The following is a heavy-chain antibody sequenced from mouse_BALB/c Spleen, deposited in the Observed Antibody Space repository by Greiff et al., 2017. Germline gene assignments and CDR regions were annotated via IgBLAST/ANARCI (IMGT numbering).Heavy chain of an antibody. Sequence: LKQPGSELVRPGASVKLSCKASGYTFTSYWMHWVKQRPGQGLEWIGNIYPGSGSTNYDEKFKSKATLTVDTSSSTAYMQLSSLTSEDSAVYYCTRFGNWAMDYWGQGTSVTVSS. CDR1: GYTFTSYW. CDR2: IYPGSGST. CDR3: TRFGNWAMDY. V-gene: IGHV1S22*01. D-gene: IGHD2-1*01. J-gene: IGHJ4*01.